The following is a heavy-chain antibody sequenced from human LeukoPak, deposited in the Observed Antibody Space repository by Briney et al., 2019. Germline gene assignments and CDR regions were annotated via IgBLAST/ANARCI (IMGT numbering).Heavy chain of an antibody. CDR1: GGSISSSSYY. J-gene: IGHJ4*02. D-gene: IGHD2-21*02. CDR3: ARDSDPYCGGDCRPFDY. CDR2: IYYSGST. Sequence: SETLSLTCTVSGGSISSSSYYWGWIRQPPGKGLEWIGSIYYSGSTYYNPSLRSRVTISVDTSNNQFSLKLSSVTAADTAVYYCARDSDPYCGGDCRPFDYWGQGTLVTVSS. V-gene: IGHV4-39*07.